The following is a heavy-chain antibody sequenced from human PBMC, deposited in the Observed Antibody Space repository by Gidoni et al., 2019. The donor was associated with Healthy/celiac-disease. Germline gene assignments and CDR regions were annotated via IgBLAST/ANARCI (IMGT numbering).Heavy chain of an antibody. J-gene: IGHJ4*02. CDR2: INHSGST. CDR1: GGSFSGYY. V-gene: IGHV4-34*01. D-gene: IGHD4-17*01. CDR3: ARGGTVTTDNYFDY. Sequence: QVQLQQWGAGLLTPSETLSIPCAVYGGSFSGYYWSWIRQPPGKGLEWIGEINHSGSTNYNPSLKSRVTISVDTSKNQFSLKLSSVTAADTAVYYCARGGTVTTDNYFDYWGQGTLVTVSS.